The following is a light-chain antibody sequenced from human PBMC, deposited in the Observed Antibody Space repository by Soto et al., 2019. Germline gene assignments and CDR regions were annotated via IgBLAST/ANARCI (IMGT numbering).Light chain of an antibody. V-gene: IGKV1-5*01. CDR1: QNIGTW. J-gene: IGKJ1*01. Sequence: DIRMTQSPSTLSASVGDRVTITCRASQNIGTWLAWYQQKPGKAPDLLIYDASTLESGVPSRFSGSGSGTEFTLNISSLQPGDLATYYCQQCGDSWSFGQGTKVEIK. CDR2: DAS. CDR3: QQCGDSWS.